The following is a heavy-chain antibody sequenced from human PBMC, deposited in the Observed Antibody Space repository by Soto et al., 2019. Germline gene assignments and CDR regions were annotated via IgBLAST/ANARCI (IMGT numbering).Heavy chain of an antibody. CDR2: MYYTGTT. CDR1: GGSVTSGGYH. J-gene: IGHJ4*02. CDR3: VRDVMGT. Sequence: PSETLSLTCSVSGGSVTSGGYHWNWIRQSPGKGLEWIGYMYYTGTTNYNPSLRSRVSISIDTSKNQFSLKLTSVTDADTAIYYCVRDVMGTWGQGTQVTVSS. V-gene: IGHV4-61*08. D-gene: IGHD2-8*01.